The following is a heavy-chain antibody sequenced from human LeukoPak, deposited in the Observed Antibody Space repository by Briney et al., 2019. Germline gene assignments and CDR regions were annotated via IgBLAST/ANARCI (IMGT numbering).Heavy chain of an antibody. CDR3: ARDLSIEYNWNYEKDY. D-gene: IGHD1-7*01. V-gene: IGHV1-24*01. CDR1: GYTLTELS. CDR2: FDPEDGET. J-gene: IGHJ4*02. Sequence: GASVKVSCKVSGYTLTELSMHWVRQAPGKGLEWMGGFDPEDGETIYAQKFQGRVTMTRDTSISTAYMELSRLRSDDTAVYYCARDLSIEYNWNYEKDYWGQGTLVTVSS.